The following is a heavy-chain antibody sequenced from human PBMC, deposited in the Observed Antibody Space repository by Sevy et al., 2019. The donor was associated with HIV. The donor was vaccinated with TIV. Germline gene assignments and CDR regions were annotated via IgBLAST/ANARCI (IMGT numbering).Heavy chain of an antibody. CDR2: IWNDGSNK. Sequence: GGSLRLSCAASGFSFSRYGMHWVRQAPGKGVEWVAVIWNDGSNKYYTDSVKGRFTISRDNSKNTLYLQMNSLRAEDTAVYYCARDLVGGNSFDYWGQGTLVTVSS. CDR1: GFSFSRYG. D-gene: IGHD2-15*01. CDR3: ARDLVGGNSFDY. J-gene: IGHJ4*02. V-gene: IGHV3-33*01.